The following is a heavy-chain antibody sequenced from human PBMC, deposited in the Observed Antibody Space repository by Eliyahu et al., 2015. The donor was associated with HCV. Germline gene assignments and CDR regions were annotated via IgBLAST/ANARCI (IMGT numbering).Heavy chain of an antibody. CDR2: IYSGGST. CDR3: ARDQGSSGWYNYFDY. D-gene: IGHD6-19*01. Sequence: EVQLVESGGGLVQPGGSLRLSCAASGFTVSSNYMSWVRQAPGKGLEWVSVIYSGGSTYYADSVKGRFTISRDNSKNTLYLQMNSLRAEDTAVYYCARDQGSSGWYNYFDYWGQGTLVTVSS. CDR1: GFTVSSNY. V-gene: IGHV3-66*01. J-gene: IGHJ4*02.